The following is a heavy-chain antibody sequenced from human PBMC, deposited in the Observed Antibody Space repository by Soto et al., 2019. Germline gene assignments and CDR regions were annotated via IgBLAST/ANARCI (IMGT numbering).Heavy chain of an antibody. CDR1: GDTFTSYG. V-gene: IGHV1-18*04. CDR2: ISAYNGNT. Sequence: ASVKVSCKASGDTFTSYGLTWVRQAPGQGLEWMGWISAYNGNTNYAQKFQGRVTMTTDTSTRTAYMELRSLRSDDTAVYYRARDRGVTTGDYFYGMDVWGQGATVTVSS. CDR3: ARDRGVTTGDYFYGMDV. J-gene: IGHJ6*02. D-gene: IGHD4-17*01.